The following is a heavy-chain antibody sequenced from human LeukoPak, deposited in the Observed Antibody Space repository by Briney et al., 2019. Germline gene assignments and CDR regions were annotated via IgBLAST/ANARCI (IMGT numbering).Heavy chain of an antibody. CDR3: TLNVGVRGVIDY. CDR2: IRSKAYGGTT. J-gene: IGHJ4*02. V-gene: IGHV3-49*03. D-gene: IGHD3-10*01. Sequence: GRSLRLSCTASGFTFGDYAMSWFRQAPGKGLEWVGFIRSKAYGGTTEYAASVKGRFTISRDDSKSIAYLQMNSLKTEDTAVYYCTLNVGVRGVIDYWGQGTLVTVSS. CDR1: GFTFGDYA.